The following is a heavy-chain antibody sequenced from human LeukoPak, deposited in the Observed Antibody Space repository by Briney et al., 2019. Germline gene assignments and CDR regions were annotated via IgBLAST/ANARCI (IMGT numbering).Heavy chain of an antibody. CDR2: IYSGGGT. D-gene: IGHD6-13*01. V-gene: IGHV3-53*05. Sequence: GGSLRLSCAASGFTVSSNYMSWVRQAPGKGLEWVSVIYSGGGTYYADSVKGRFTISRDNSKNTLYLQMNSLRAEDTALYYCAKDQKDSTSWYFDYWGQGTLVTVSS. CDR3: AKDQKDSTSWYFDY. J-gene: IGHJ4*02. CDR1: GFTVSSNY.